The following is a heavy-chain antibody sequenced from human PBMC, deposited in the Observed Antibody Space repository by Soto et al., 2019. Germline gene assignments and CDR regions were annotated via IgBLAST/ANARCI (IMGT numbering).Heavy chain of an antibody. CDR3: ARDRRFMATAAMSGVGFDY. J-gene: IGHJ4*02. CDR2: ISAYNGNT. D-gene: IGHD2-2*01. CDR1: GYTFTSYG. Sequence: QVQLVQSGAEVKKPGASVKVSCKASGYTFTSYGISWVRQAPGQGLEWMGWISAYNGNTNYAQKLQGRVTMTTDTSTSTAYMELRSLRSDETAVYYCARDRRFMATAAMSGVGFDYWGQGTLVTVSS. V-gene: IGHV1-18*01.